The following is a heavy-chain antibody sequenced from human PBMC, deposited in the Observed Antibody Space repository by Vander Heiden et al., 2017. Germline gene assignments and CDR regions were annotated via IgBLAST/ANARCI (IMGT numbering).Heavy chain of an antibody. CDR3: AKSPPAIAAGGLDL. D-gene: IGHD6-13*01. CDR1: GFPCSSYD. J-gene: IGHJ5*02. V-gene: IGHV3-23*01. CDR2: ITRSGGST. Sequence: EVQLLESGGDLVQPGGSLRLSCSVSGFPCSSYDMSWVRQAPGKGLEWVSGITRSGGSTYYADSVKGRFTISRDNARNTLFLQLNSLRADDTGVYFCAKSPPAIAAGGLDLWGQGTLVTVSS.